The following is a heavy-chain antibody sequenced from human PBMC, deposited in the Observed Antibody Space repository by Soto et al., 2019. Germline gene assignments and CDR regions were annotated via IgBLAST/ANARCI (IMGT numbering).Heavy chain of an antibody. CDR2: IYYSGTT. D-gene: IGHD1-26*01. V-gene: IGHV4-28*01. CDR1: GYSISSSNW. J-gene: IGHJ4*02. CDR3: ARREIQGPIDY. Sequence: QVQLQESGPGLVKPSDTLSLTCAVSGYSISSSNWWGWIRQPPGKGLEWIGYIYYSGTTYYNPSLKSRVNVSVDTSKNQFSLKLTSVTAVDTAVYYCARREIQGPIDYWGQGTLVTVSS.